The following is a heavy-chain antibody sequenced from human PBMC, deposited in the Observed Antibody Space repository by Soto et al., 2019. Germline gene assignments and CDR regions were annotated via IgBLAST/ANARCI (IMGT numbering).Heavy chain of an antibody. CDR2: IYYSGST. CDR1: AGSIRTSSYY. Sequence: ENLSLTCTVSAGSIRTSSYYWCWIRQPPGKGLEWIGSIYYSGSTYYNPSLKSRVTISVDTSKNQFSLKLSSVTAADTAVYYCACIFSVGYGYGFYYFGMDVWGQGTTVT. CDR3: ACIFSVGYGYGFYYFGMDV. V-gene: IGHV4-39*01. D-gene: IGHD5-18*01. J-gene: IGHJ6*02.